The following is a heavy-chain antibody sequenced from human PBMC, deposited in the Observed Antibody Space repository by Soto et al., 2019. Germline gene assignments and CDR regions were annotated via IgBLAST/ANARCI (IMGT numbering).Heavy chain of an antibody. D-gene: IGHD2-15*01. CDR2: INAGNGNT. J-gene: IGHJ4*02. Sequence: ASVEVSCKASGYTFASYAMHWVRQAPGQRLEWMGWINAGNGNTKCSQKFQDRVTITRDTSASTAYMELSSLRSEDTAVYYCARGESVVGYYWGQGTLVTVSS. CDR1: GYTFASYA. V-gene: IGHV1-3*01. CDR3: ARGESVVGYY.